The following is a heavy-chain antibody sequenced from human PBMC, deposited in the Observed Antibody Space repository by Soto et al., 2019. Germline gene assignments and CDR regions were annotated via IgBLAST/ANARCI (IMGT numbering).Heavy chain of an antibody. CDR2: ISSSSSYI. Sequence: GGSLRLSCAASGFTFSSYSMNWVRQAPGKGLEWVSSISSSSSYIYYADAVKGRLPISRDNAKNSLYLQMNSLRAEDTAVYYCARELSYDYIWGSYRPDAFDIWGQGTMVTVSS. D-gene: IGHD3-16*02. V-gene: IGHV3-21*01. CDR1: GFTFSSYS. J-gene: IGHJ3*02. CDR3: ARELSYDYIWGSYRPDAFDI.